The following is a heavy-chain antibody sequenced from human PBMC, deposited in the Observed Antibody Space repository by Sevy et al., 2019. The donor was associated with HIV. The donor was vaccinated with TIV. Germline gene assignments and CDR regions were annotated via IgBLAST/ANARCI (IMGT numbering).Heavy chain of an antibody. CDR2: IYYSGST. J-gene: IGHJ4*02. D-gene: IGHD3-22*01. CDR1: GGSISSGGYY. V-gene: IGHV4-31*03. Sequence: SETLSLTCTVSGGSISSGGYYWSWIRQHPGKGLEWIGYIYYSGSTYYNPSLTSRVTILVDTSKNQFSLKLSSVTAADTAVYYCARARTWDSSGYYRGYFDYWGQGTLVTVSS. CDR3: ARARTWDSSGYYRGYFDY.